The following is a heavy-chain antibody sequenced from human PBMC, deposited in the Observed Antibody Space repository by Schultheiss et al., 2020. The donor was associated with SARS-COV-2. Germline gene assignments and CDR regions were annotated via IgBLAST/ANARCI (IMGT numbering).Heavy chain of an antibody. CDR1: GFTFSSYA. CDR3: VRLTYYDILTGPYGMDV. J-gene: IGHJ6*02. D-gene: IGHD3-9*01. Sequence: GGSLRLSCAASGFTFSSYAMSWVRQAPGKGLEWVSAISSSGSTIYYADSVKGRFTISRDNAKNSLYLQMNSLRAEDTAVYYCVRLTYYDILTGPYGMDVWGQGTTVTVSS. V-gene: IGHV3-48*03. CDR2: ISSSGSTI.